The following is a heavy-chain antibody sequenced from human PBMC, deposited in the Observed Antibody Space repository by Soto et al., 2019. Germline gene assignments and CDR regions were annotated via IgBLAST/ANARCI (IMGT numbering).Heavy chain of an antibody. J-gene: IGHJ3*02. Sequence: LSQTLSLTCAISGDSVSSNSAAWNWIRQSPSRGLEWLGRTYYRSKWYNDYAVSVKSRITINPDTSKNQFSLQLNSVTPEDTAVYYCAREGIVVVPAAPHDAFDIWGQGTMVTVSS. D-gene: IGHD2-2*01. CDR3: AREGIVVVPAAPHDAFDI. V-gene: IGHV6-1*01. CDR2: TYYRSKWYN. CDR1: GDSVSSNSAA.